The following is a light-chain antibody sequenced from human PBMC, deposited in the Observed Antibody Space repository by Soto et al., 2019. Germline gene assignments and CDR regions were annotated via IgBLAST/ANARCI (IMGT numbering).Light chain of an antibody. J-gene: IGLJ2*01. CDR2: EVS. CDR3: SSYTSSNKFGV. V-gene: IGLV2-14*01. Sequence: QSVLTQPASVSGSPGQSITISCTGTSSDIGGYNYVSWYQQHPGKAPKLMIYEVSNRPSGVSNRFSGSKSGNTASLTISGLQAEDEADYYCSSYTSSNKFGVFGGGTKLTVL. CDR1: SSDIGGYNY.